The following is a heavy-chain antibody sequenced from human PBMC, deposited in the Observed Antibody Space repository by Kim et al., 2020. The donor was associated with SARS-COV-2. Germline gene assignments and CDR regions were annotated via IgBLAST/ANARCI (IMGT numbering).Heavy chain of an antibody. CDR3: ARGGGYSYGRIANYFDY. J-gene: IGHJ4*02. V-gene: IGHV1-46*01. CDR1: GYTFTSYY. CDR2: INPSVGST. D-gene: IGHD5-18*01. Sequence: ASVKVSCKASGYTFTSYYMHWVRQAPGQGLEWMGIINPSVGSTSYAQKFQGRVTMTRDTSTSTVYMELSSLRSEDTAVYYCARGGGYSYGRIANYFDYWGQGTLVTVSS.